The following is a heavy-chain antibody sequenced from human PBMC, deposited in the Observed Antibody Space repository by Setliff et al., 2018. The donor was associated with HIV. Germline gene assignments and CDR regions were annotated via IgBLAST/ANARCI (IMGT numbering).Heavy chain of an antibody. V-gene: IGHV4-39*07. D-gene: IGHD1-7*01. CDR3: ARQRAGEIEELPGALPLRGVFDL. J-gene: IGHJ3*01. CDR2: IYHSGST. Sequence: SETLSLTCTVSGGSISSSNYYWGWIRQPPGKGLEYIGSIYHSGSTYYNPSLKSRVTIAVDTAKNQFSLKVTSVTSADTAVYYCARQRAGEIEELPGALPLRGVFDLWGQGTMVTVSS. CDR1: GGSISSSNYY.